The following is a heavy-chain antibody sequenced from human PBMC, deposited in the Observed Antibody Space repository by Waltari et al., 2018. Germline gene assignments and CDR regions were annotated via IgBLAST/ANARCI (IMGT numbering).Heavy chain of an antibody. J-gene: IGHJ4*02. D-gene: IGHD5-18*01. CDR2: FYNGNT. CDR1: GGSINSDAYY. V-gene: IGHV4-39*01. CDR3: ARHASKRLL. Sequence: QLQLQESGPGLVKPSETLSLTCTVSGGSINSDAYYWGWIRQPPGKGLEWIGSFYNGNTYYNPSVKSRVTISVATSKNQVPLKLRAVTAADTAVYYCARHASKRLLWGQGTLVTVSA.